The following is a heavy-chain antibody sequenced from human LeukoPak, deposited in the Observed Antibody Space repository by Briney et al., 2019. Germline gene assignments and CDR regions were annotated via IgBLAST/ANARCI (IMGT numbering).Heavy chain of an antibody. CDR1: GGSISSYY. CDR3: ARLIAAAGAGWFDP. Sequence: PSETLSLTCTVSGGSISSYYWSWIRQPAGKGLEWIGRIYTSGSTNYNPSLKSRVTMSVDTSKNQFSLKLSSVTAADTAVYYCARLIAAAGAGWFDPWGQGTLVTVSS. V-gene: IGHV4-4*07. CDR2: IYTSGST. D-gene: IGHD6-13*01. J-gene: IGHJ5*02.